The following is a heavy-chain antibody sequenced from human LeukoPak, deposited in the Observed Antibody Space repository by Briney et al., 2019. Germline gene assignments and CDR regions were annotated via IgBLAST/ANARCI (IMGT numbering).Heavy chain of an antibody. V-gene: IGHV1-69*01. CDR3: ARDGYLTEEYYYYYYMDV. D-gene: IGHD5-12*01. Sequence: GSSVKVSCKASGGTFSSYAISWVRQAPGQGLEWMGGIIPIFGTANYAQKFQGRVTITADESTSTAYMELSSLRSEDTAVYYCARDGYLTEEYYYYYYMDVWGKGTTVTVSS. CDR1: GGTFSSYA. CDR2: IIPIFGTA. J-gene: IGHJ6*03.